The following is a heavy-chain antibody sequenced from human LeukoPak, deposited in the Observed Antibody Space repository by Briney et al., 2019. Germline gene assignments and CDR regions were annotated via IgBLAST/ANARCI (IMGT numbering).Heavy chain of an antibody. CDR1: GGSFSGYY. CDR3: ARLGYCSSTSCHGGFY. V-gene: IGHV4-34*01. CDR2: INHSGST. J-gene: IGHJ4*02. D-gene: IGHD2-2*01. Sequence: ASETLSLTCAVYGGSFSGYYWSWIRQPPGKGLEWIGEINHSGSTNYNPSLKSRVTISVDTSKNQFSLKLSPVTAADTAVYYCARLGYCSSTSCHGGFYWGQGTLVTVSS.